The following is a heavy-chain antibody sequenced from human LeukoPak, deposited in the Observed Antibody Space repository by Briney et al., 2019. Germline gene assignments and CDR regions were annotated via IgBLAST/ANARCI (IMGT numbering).Heavy chain of an antibody. D-gene: IGHD2-2*01. Sequence: GGSLRLSCAASGFTFSSYAMSWVRQAPGKGLEWVSAISGSGGSTYYADSVKGRFTISRDNSKNTLYLQMNSLRAEDTAVYYCAKGRGCSSTSCSHSYWGQGTLVTVSS. J-gene: IGHJ4*02. CDR2: ISGSGGST. CDR1: GFTFSSYA. V-gene: IGHV3-23*01. CDR3: AKGRGCSSTSCSHSY.